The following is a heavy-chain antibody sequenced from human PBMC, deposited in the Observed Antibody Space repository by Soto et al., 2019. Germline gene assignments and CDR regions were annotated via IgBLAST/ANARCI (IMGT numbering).Heavy chain of an antibody. V-gene: IGHV3-23*01. CDR1: GFTFSSYA. Sequence: GGSLRRSCAASGFTFSSYAMSCVRQAPGKGLEWFSAISGSGGSTYYADSVKGRFTISRDNSKNTLYLQMNSLRAEDTAVYYCARVTGRATNAYWAQGTFVTVSS. J-gene: IGHJ4*02. CDR2: ISGSGGST. CDR3: ARVTGRATNAY. D-gene: IGHD2-15*01.